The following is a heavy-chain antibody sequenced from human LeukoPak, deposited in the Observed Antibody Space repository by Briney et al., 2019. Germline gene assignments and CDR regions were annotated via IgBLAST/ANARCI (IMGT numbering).Heavy chain of an antibody. CDR2: IYTSGST. CDR3: AREVPTYDFWSGYSISRFDY. V-gene: IGHV4-4*07. CDR1: GGSISSYY. J-gene: IGHJ4*02. Sequence: SETLSLTCTVSGGSISSYYWSWIRQPAGKGLEWIGRIYTSGSTNYNPSLKSRVTMSVDTSKNHFSLKLSSVTAADTAVYYCAREVPTYDFWSGYSISRFDYWGQGTLVTVSS. D-gene: IGHD3-3*01.